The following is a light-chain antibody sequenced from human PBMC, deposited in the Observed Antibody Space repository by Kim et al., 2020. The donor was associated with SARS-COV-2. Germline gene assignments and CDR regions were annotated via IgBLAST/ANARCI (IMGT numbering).Light chain of an antibody. CDR2: CAS. J-gene: IGKJ4*01. Sequence: STINCNSSQSVLYSPSGKSYIAWYQHKPGQPPKLLISCASIRESGVPDRFSSSGSWTDFTLTITSLQAEDVAVYYCQQYYDTPLTFGGGTKVDIK. CDR3: QQYYDTPLT. CDR1: QSVLYSPSGKSY. V-gene: IGKV4-1*01.